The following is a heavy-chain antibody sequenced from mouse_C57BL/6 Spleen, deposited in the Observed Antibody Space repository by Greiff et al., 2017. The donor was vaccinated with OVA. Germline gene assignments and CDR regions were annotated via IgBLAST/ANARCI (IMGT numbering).Heavy chain of an antibody. CDR2: IYPGDGDT. CDR3: ARDYGSDAMDY. Sequence: VKLQESGPELVKPGASVKISCKASGYAFSSSWMNWVKQRPGKGLEWIGRIYPGDGDTNYNGKFKGKATLTADKSSSTAYMQLSSLTSEDSAVYFCARDYGSDAMDYWGQGTSVTVSS. V-gene: IGHV1-82*01. J-gene: IGHJ4*01. D-gene: IGHD1-2*01. CDR1: GYAFSSSW.